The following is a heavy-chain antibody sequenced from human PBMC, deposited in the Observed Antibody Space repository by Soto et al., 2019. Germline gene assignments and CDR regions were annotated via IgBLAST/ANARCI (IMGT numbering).Heavy chain of an antibody. CDR2: ISYDGSNK. Sequence: QVQLVESGGGVVRPGRSLRLSCAASGFNFSSYGMDWVRQAPGKGLEWVAFISYDGSNKYYADSVKGRFTISRDNSKNTLYVQMNSLRPEDTAVYYCAKDPAPYSSGWYREKWFDPWGQGALVTVSS. CDR1: GFNFSSYG. V-gene: IGHV3-30*18. J-gene: IGHJ5*02. CDR3: AKDPAPYSSGWYREKWFDP. D-gene: IGHD6-19*01.